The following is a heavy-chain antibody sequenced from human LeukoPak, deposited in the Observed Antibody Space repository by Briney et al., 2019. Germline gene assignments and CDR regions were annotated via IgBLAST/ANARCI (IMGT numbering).Heavy chain of an antibody. CDR3: ARVYCSSTSCSARAFDI. CDR1: GDSISNYY. V-gene: IGHV4-4*07. D-gene: IGHD2-2*01. CDR2: IYPSGST. J-gene: IGHJ3*02. Sequence: SETLSLTCTVSGDSISNYYWSWIRQLAGKGLQWIGRIYPSGSTHYNPSLKSRVTMSLDTSKNQFSLKLTSVTAADTAVYYCARVYCSSTSCSARAFDIWGQGTMVTVSS.